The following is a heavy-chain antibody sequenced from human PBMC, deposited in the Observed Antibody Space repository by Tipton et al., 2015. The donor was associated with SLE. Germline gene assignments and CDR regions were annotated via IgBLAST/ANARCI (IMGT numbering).Heavy chain of an antibody. V-gene: IGHV3-23*01. CDR1: GFTFSSYA. CDR3: AKDGSGSREYYYGMDV. D-gene: IGHD3-10*01. CDR2: ISGSGGST. Sequence: SLRLSCAASGFTFSSYAMSWVRQAPGKGLEWVSAISGSGGSTYYADSVKGRFTISRDNSKNTLYLQMNSLRAEDTAVYYCAKDGSGSREYYYGMDVWGQGTTVTVSS. J-gene: IGHJ6*02.